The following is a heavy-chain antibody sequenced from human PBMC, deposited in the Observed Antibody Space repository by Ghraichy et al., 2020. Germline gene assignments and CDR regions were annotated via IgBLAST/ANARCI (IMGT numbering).Heavy chain of an antibody. Sequence: SETLSLTCTVSGGSISSSSYYWGWIRQPPGKGLEWIGSIYYSGSTYYNPSLKSRVTISVDTSKNQFSLKLSSVTAADTAVYYCASALGWLQDYWYFDLWGLGTLVTVSS. CDR1: GGSISSSSYY. V-gene: IGHV4-39*01. D-gene: IGHD5-24*01. CDR2: IYYSGST. J-gene: IGHJ2*01. CDR3: ASALGWLQDYWYFDL.